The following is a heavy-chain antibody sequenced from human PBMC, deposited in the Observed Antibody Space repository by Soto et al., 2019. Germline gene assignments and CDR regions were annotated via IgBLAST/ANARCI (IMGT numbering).Heavy chain of an antibody. Sequence: PSETLSLTFTVSGDSVTRGNYYWNWIRQPPGKGLEWIGYIYYSGNTNYSPSLKSRVTMSLDRSNNQFSLNLSSVTAADTAVYYCARLPVDTSMIYWFDPWGQGILVTVSS. D-gene: IGHD5-18*01. CDR1: GDSVTRGNYY. J-gene: IGHJ5*01. CDR3: ARLPVDTSMIYWFDP. CDR2: IYYSGNT. V-gene: IGHV4-61*01.